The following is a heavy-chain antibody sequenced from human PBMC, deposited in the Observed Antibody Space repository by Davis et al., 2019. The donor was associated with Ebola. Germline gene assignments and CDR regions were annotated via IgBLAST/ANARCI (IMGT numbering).Heavy chain of an antibody. Sequence: SETLSLTCAVYGGSFSGYYWSWIRQPPGKGLEWIREINHSGSTNYNPSLKSRVTISVDTSKNQFSLKLSSVTAADTAVYYCAREKALQPRGFDPWGQGTLVTVSS. CDR3: AREKALQPRGFDP. CDR1: GGSFSGYY. V-gene: IGHV4-34*01. J-gene: IGHJ5*02. CDR2: INHSGST. D-gene: IGHD1-1*01.